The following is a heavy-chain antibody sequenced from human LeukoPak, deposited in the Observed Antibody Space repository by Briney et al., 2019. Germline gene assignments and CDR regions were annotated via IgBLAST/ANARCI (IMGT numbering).Heavy chain of an antibody. D-gene: IGHD1-26*01. CDR1: GFTFSNAW. V-gene: IGHV3-15*01. CDR3: TTSIVGAAGFDY. CDR2: IKSKTDGGTT. J-gene: IGHJ4*02. Sequence: GGSLRLSCAASGFTFSNAWMSWVRQAPGKGLEWVGRIKSKTDGGTTDYPAPVKGRFTISRDDSKNTLYLQMNSLKTEDTAVYYCTTSIVGAAGFDYWGQGILVTVSS.